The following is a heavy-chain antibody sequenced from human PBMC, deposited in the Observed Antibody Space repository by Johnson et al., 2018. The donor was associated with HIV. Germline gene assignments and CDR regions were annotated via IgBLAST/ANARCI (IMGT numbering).Heavy chain of an antibody. D-gene: IGHD2-15*01. J-gene: IGHJ3*02. CDR2: IKSKTDGETR. CDR3: TTIWTTLGYCSGGSCDDAFDI. Sequence: VQLVESGGGLVKPGGSLRLSCAASGFSFSNAWMSWVRQAPGKGLEWVGRIKSKTDGETRDYAAPVKGRFTISRDDSKNTLYLQLNSLKTEDTAVYYCTTIWTTLGYCSGGSCDDAFDIWGQGTMVTVSS. V-gene: IGHV3-15*01. CDR1: GFSFSNAW.